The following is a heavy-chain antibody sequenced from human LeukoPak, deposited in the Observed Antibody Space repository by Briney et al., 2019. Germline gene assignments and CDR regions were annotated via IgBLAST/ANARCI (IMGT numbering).Heavy chain of an antibody. CDR3: ARGVEPLAANTLSY. CDR2: PYSDGNT. CDR1: GYTVTTND. V-gene: IGHV3-53*01. J-gene: IGHJ4*02. Sequence: GGSLRLSCAASGYTVTTNDMTWVRHAPGKGLEWVSVPYSDGNTKYADSVQGRFTISRDNSKNTLYLEMNSLSPNDTAVDYCARGVEPLAANTLSYWGQGTLVTVSS. D-gene: IGHD1-14*01.